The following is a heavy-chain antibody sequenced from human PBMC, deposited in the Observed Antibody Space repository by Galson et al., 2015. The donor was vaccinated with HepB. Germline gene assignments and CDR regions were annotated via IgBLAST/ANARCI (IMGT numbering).Heavy chain of an antibody. V-gene: IGHV5-51*01. D-gene: IGHD1-26*01. CDR2: IYPGDSDT. Sequence: QSGAEVKKPGESLKISCKGSGYSFTSYWIGWVRQMPGKGLEWMGIIYPGDSDTRYSPSFQGQVTISADKSISTAYLQWSSLKASDTAMYYCARQSRWELLAYYYYGMDVWGQGTTVTVSS. J-gene: IGHJ6*02. CDR3: ARQSRWELLAYYYYGMDV. CDR1: GYSFTSYW.